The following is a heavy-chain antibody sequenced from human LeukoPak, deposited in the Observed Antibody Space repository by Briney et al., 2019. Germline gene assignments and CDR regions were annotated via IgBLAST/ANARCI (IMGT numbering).Heavy chain of an antibody. Sequence: ASVKVSCKASGYTFTGYYMHWVRQAPGQGLEWMGWINPNSGGTNYAQKFQGWVTMTRDTSMSTAYMELGRLRSDDTAVYYCARDGGQLELLDYFDYWGQGTLVTVSS. J-gene: IGHJ4*02. CDR2: INPNSGGT. V-gene: IGHV1-2*04. CDR3: ARDGGQLELLDYFDY. CDR1: GYTFTGYY. D-gene: IGHD1-1*01.